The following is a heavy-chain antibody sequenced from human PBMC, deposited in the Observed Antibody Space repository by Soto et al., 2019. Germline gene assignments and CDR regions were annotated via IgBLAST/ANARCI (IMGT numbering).Heavy chain of an antibody. V-gene: IGHV3-15*07. J-gene: IGHJ3*02. CDR2: IKSKTDGGTT. D-gene: IGHD1-26*01. CDR1: GFTFSNAW. CDR3: TTDQYVGGSYYVFDGYAFDI. Sequence: EVQLVESGGGLVKPGGSLRLSCAASGFTFSNAWMNWVRQAPGKGLEWVGRIKSKTDGGTTDYAAPVKGRFTISRDDSKNTRYLKMNRLKTEDTAVYYCTTDQYVGGSYYVFDGYAFDIWGQGTMVTVSS.